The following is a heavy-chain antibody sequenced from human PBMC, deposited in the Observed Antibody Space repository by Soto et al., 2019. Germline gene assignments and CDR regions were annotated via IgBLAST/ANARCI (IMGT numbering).Heavy chain of an antibody. CDR3: ARRGLSNNDY. CDR2: ILHIGDSA. V-gene: IGHV3-23*01. Sequence: DVQLLESGGGLVQPGGSLRLSCVASGFSFSANAMTWVRQAPGKGLEWVSSILHIGDSAYYADSVKGRFTISRDNSKSTLCLQMNSLRAEDTAVYYCARRGLSNNDYWGQGTLVNVSS. D-gene: IGHD1-1*01. CDR1: GFSFSANA. J-gene: IGHJ4*02.